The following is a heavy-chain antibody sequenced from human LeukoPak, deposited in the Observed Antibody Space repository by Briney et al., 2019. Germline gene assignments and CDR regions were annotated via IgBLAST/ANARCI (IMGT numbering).Heavy chain of an antibody. D-gene: IGHD2-8*01. CDR1: GYSISSGYY. CDR2: IYHSGST. V-gene: IGHV4-38-2*02. J-gene: IGHJ4*02. Sequence: PSETLSLTCTVSGYSISSGYYWGWIRQPPGKGLEWIGSIYHSGSTYYSPSLKSRVTISVDTSKNQFSLKLSSVTAADTAVYYCARGGYCTNGVCSTNASHYFDYWGQGTLVTVSS. CDR3: ARGGYCTNGVCSTNASHYFDY.